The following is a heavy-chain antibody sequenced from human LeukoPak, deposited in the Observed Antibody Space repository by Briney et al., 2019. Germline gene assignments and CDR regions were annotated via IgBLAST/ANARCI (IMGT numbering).Heavy chain of an antibody. V-gene: IGHV3-30*02. J-gene: IGHJ4*02. Sequence: GGSLRLSCAASGFTFSSYCMHWVRPAPGKGLGWVAFLRYDGSNKYYADSVKGRFTISRDNSKNTLYLQMNSLRAEDTAVYYCAKDQGDSSGYYYEGFDYWGQGTLVTVSS. CDR3: AKDQGDSSGYYYEGFDY. CDR1: GFTFSSYC. D-gene: IGHD3-22*01. CDR2: LRYDGSNK.